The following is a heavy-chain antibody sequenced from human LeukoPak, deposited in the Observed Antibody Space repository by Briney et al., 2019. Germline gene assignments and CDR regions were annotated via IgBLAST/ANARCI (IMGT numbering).Heavy chain of an antibody. CDR3: AKGAYYHGSGRYFDY. CDR1: GXTFSSYA. V-gene: IGHV3-23*01. J-gene: IGHJ4*02. D-gene: IGHD3-10*01. Sequence: GGSLRLSWAASGXTFSSYALNWVRQAPGKGLEWVSAISGSGGATYYADSVKGRFTMSRDKSKNTLYLQMNSLRAEDTAVYYCAKGAYYHGSGRYFDYWGQGTLVTVSS. CDR2: ISGSGGAT.